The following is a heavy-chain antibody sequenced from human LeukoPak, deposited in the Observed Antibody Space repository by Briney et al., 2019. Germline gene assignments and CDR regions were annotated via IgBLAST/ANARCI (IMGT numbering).Heavy chain of an antibody. CDR1: GGSISSGNYY. V-gene: IGHV4-30-4*01. CDR2: IYYSGST. Sequence: PSQTLSLTCTVSGGSISSGNYYYSWIRQPPGKGLEWIGYIYYSGSTYYNPSLKSRVSISVDMSKNQFSLKLSSVTAADTAVYYCASYYHGFDYWGQGTLVTVSS. D-gene: IGHD3-10*01. CDR3: ASYYHGFDY. J-gene: IGHJ4*02.